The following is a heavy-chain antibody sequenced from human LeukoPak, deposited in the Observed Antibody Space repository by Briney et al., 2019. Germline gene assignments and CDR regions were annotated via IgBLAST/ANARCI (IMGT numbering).Heavy chain of an antibody. D-gene: IGHD3-22*01. CDR2: INQDGSEK. J-gene: IGHJ4*02. Sequence: PGGSLRLSCAASGFTFGNYWMSWVRQAPGKGLEWVANINQDGSEKYYVDSVKGRFTISRDNSKNTLYLQMSSLRAEDTAVYYCAKVMGAVVTQSTDYWGQGTLVTVSS. CDR1: GFTFGNYW. CDR3: AKVMGAVVTQSTDY. V-gene: IGHV3-7*03.